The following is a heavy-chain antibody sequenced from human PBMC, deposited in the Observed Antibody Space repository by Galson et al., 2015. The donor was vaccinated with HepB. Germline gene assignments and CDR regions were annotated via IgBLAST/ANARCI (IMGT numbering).Heavy chain of an antibody. CDR3: AKDRTGIFGVVIDNDAFDI. CDR2: ISGSGGST. CDR1: GFTFSSYA. J-gene: IGHJ3*02. D-gene: IGHD3-3*01. Sequence: SLRLSCAASGFTFSSYAMSWVRQAPGKGLEWVSAISGSGGSTYYADSVKGRFTISRDNSKNTLYLQMNSLRAEDTAVYYCAKDRTGIFGVVIDNDAFDIWGQGTMVTVSS. V-gene: IGHV3-23*01.